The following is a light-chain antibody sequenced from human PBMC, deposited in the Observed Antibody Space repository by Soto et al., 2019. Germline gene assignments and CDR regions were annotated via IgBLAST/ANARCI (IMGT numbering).Light chain of an antibody. CDR3: QQYNFWPPWT. Sequence: ETETTQSPASLSVSPGESATLFCRASQSVSTKLAWYQQKPGQPPRLLIYDTSSRAPGIPARFSGSGSGTEFTLTISSLQSEDSAVYYCQQYNFWPPWTFGQGTRVEI. J-gene: IGKJ1*01. V-gene: IGKV3-15*01. CDR1: QSVSTK. CDR2: DTS.